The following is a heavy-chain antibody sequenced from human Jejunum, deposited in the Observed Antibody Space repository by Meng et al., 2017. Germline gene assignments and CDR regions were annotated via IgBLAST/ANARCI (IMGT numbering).Heavy chain of an antibody. CDR2: IKSETDGGTT. CDR3: TGVSTTRDY. D-gene: IGHD1-1*01. Sequence: GGSLRLSCAASGFTFSTAWMGWVRQAPGKGLEWVARIKSETDGGTTDYPAPVKGSFFISRDDSTDTLSLQKNSLETEDTALYYCTGVSTTRDYWGQGTLVTVSS. CDR1: GFTFSTAW. J-gene: IGHJ4*02. V-gene: IGHV3-15*01.